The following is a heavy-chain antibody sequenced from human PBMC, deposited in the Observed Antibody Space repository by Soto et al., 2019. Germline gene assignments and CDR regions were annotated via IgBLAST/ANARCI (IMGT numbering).Heavy chain of an antibody. CDR2: IYHSGST. J-gene: IGHJ2*01. D-gene: IGHD2-15*01. CDR3: ARVLGYCSGGSCYSGYFDL. V-gene: IGHV4-30-2*01. Sequence: PSQTLSVTCAVVGGSSSHRGSYRIFIRQPPGKGLEWIGYIYHSGSTYYNPSLKSRVTISVDRSKNRFSLKLSSVTAADTAVYYCARVLGYCSGGSCYSGYFDLWGRGTLVTVSS. CDR1: GGSSSHRGSY.